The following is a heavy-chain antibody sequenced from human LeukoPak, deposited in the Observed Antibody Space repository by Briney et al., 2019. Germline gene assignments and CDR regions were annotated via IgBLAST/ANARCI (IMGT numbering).Heavy chain of an antibody. CDR1: GFTFSNYV. CDR2: ISGSGGST. D-gene: IGHD1-26*01. CDR3: AKRPSGIHQPFEY. V-gene: IGHV3-23*01. J-gene: IGHJ4*02. Sequence: GGSLRLSCAASGFTFSNYVMSWVRQAPGKGLEWVSTISGSGGSTYYADSVKGRFTISRDNSKNTMYLQMNSLRAEDTAVYYCAKRPSGIHQPFEYWGQGTLVIVSS.